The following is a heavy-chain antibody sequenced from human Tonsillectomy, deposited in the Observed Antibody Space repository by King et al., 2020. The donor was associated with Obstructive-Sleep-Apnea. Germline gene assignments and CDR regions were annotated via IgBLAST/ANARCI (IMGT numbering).Heavy chain of an antibody. D-gene: IGHD2-2*01. CDR1: GFTFSSYG. J-gene: IGHJ6*02. CDR2: IWYDGSNK. Sequence: VQLVESGGGVVQPGRSLRLSCAASGFTFSSYGMHWVRQAPGKGLEWVAVIWYDGSNKYYADSVKGRFTISRDNSKNTLYLQRNSLRAEDTAVYYCARYCSSTSGPRGRYYYYGMDVWGQGTTVTVSS. V-gene: IGHV3-33*01. CDR3: ARYCSSTSGPRGRYYYYGMDV.